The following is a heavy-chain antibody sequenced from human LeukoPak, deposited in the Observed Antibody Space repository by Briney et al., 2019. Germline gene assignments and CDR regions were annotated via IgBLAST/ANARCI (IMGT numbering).Heavy chain of an antibody. CDR1: GEPLGTFY. J-gene: IGHJ4*02. D-gene: IGHD2-15*01. CDR2: IHTNGYT. V-gene: IGHV4-4*07. CDR3: ARAHSGLYLDS. Sequence: SETLSPTCTVSGEPLGTFYWSWIRQLAGQGLEYIGRIHTNGYTNYKPSLNSRVTMSVDSSKNQFSLTLRSVTATDTAIYYCARAHSGLYLDSWGQGTLVTVSS.